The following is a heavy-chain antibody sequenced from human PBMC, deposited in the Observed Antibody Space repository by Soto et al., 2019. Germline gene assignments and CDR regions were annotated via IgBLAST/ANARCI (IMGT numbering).Heavy chain of an antibody. V-gene: IGHV1-69*01. CDR2: IIRIFGGA. J-gene: IGHJ6*02. CDR1: GVTFSNAA. CDR3: ARDGDYRYQDGTTEYFGMDV. D-gene: IGHD3-16*02. Sequence: VQVVQPEAEAKRPGSSVKLSCRVSGVTFSNAAFSWVRQAPGLGLEWMGGIIRIFGGAKYAQTFQARVKITADELTDVVYIEVNSLRIDDTAVYFCARDGDYRYQDGTTEYFGMDVWGQGTTLTVSS.